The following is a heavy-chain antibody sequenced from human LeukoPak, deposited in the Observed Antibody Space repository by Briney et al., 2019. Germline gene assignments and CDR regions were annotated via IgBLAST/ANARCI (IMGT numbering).Heavy chain of an antibody. CDR3: ARLVIPHWFDP. Sequence: SVKVSCKASGGTFSSYAISWVRQAPGQGLEWMGRIIPILGIANYAQKFQGRVTITADKSTSTAYMELSSLRSEDTAVYYCARLVIPHWFDPWGQGTLVTVSS. V-gene: IGHV1-69*04. CDR2: IIPILGIA. J-gene: IGHJ5*02. CDR1: GGTFSSYA. D-gene: IGHD3-9*01.